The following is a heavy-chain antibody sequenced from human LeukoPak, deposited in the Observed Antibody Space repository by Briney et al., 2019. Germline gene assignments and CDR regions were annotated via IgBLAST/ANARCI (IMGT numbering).Heavy chain of an antibody. Sequence: ASLKVSCKASGYTFTHNHMHWVRQAPGQGLEWMGWINPNSGGTNYAQKFQGRVIMTRDTSISTAYMELSRLRSDDTAVYYCAREYYDSSAYNQEAIDYWGQGTLVTVSS. CDR2: INPNSGGT. V-gene: IGHV1-2*02. D-gene: IGHD3-22*01. CDR1: GYTFTHNH. J-gene: IGHJ4*02. CDR3: AREYYDSSAYNQEAIDY.